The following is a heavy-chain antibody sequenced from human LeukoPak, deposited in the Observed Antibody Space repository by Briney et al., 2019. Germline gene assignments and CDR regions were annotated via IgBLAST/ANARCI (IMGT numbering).Heavy chain of an antibody. D-gene: IGHD1-26*01. V-gene: IGHV3-73*01. CDR1: GFTFSGSA. Sequence: GGSLRLACAASGFTFSGSAIHWVRQSSGKGLEWVGQIDKKDKGYATATAYAASVKGRFTISRDDSINTAYLQMKSLKTEDTALYYCTRDSGTYNWFDPWGQGTLVTVSS. CDR2: IDKKDKGYATAT. CDR3: TRDSGTYNWFDP. J-gene: IGHJ5*02.